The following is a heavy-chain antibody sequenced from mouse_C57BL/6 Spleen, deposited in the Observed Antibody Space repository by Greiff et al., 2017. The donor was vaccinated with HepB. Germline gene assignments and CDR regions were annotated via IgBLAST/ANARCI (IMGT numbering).Heavy chain of an antibody. Sequence: VQLVESGAELMKPGASVKLSCKATGYTFTGYWIEWVKQRPGHGLEWIGEILPGSGRTNYNEKFKGKATFTADTSSNTAYMQLSSLTTEDSAIYYCARWDYGSSWGDYWGQGTTLTVSS. J-gene: IGHJ2*01. D-gene: IGHD1-1*01. CDR3: ARWDYGSSWGDY. CDR2: ILPGSGRT. V-gene: IGHV1-9*01. CDR1: GYTFTGYW.